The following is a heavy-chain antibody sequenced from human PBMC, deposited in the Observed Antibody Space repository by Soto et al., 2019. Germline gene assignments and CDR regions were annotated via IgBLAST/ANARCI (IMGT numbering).Heavy chain of an antibody. J-gene: IGHJ4*02. CDR1: GFTSSSYV. D-gene: IGHD3-22*01. Sequence: QVQLVESGGGVVQPGRSLRLSCEASGFTSSSYVMHWVRQAPGKGLEWVALISFDGSKKNYADSVKGRFTISRDNSKNMMYLQMNSLRPEDTAVYYCARGVFYYYGSSGYSPDYWGQGTLVTVSS. CDR2: ISFDGSKK. V-gene: IGHV3-30-3*01. CDR3: ARGVFYYYGSSGYSPDY.